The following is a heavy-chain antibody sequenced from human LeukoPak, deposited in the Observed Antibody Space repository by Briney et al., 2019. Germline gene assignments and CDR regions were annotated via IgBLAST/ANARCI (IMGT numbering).Heavy chain of an antibody. D-gene: IGHD3-22*01. J-gene: IGHJ6*02. CDR3: ARDRAGYDSSSHYYYYYGMDV. Sequence: GASVKVSCKASGGTFSSYAISWVRQAPGQGLEWMGRIIPILGIANYAQKFQGRVTITADKSTSTAYMELSSLRSEDTAVYYCARDRAGYDSSSHYYYYYGMDVWGQGTTVTVPS. CDR2: IIPILGIA. V-gene: IGHV1-69*04. CDR1: GGTFSSYA.